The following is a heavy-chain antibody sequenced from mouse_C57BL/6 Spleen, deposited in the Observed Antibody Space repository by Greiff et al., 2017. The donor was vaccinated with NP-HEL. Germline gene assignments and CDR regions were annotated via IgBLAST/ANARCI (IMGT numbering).Heavy chain of an antibody. J-gene: IGHJ3*01. CDR2: IYPGDGDT. D-gene: IGHD2-4*01. CDR1: GYAFSSSW. V-gene: IGHV1-82*01. Sequence: VQLQQSGPELVKPGASVKISCKASGYAFSSSWMNWVKQRPGKGLEWIGRIYPGDGDTTYNGKFKGKATLTADKSSSTAYMQLSSLTSEDSAVYFCARDDYDGAWFAYWGQGTLVTVSA. CDR3: ARDDYDGAWFAY.